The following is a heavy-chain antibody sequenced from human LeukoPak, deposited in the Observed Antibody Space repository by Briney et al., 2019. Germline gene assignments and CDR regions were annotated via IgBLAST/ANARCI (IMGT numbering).Heavy chain of an antibody. J-gene: IGHJ6*02. CDR2: IIPILGIA. CDR3: ARDVDDVVVIPAAMDV. V-gene: IGHV1-69*04. Sequence: SVKVSCKASGGTFSSYAISWVRQAPGQGLEWMGRIIPILGIANYAQKFQGRVTITADKSTSTAYMELSSLRSEDTAVYYCARDVDDVVVIPAAMDVWGQGTAVTVS. CDR1: GGTFSSYA. D-gene: IGHD2-2*01.